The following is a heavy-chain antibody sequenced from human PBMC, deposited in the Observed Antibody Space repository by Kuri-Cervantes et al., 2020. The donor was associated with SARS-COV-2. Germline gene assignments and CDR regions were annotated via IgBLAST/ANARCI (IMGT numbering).Heavy chain of an antibody. CDR1: GFTFSSYA. J-gene: IGHJ4*02. CDR3: ASHRSNYDRSFDY. Sequence: GESLKISCAASGFTFSSYAMHWVRQAPGKGLEWVALTSFGGTKKYYADSVKGRVTISRDNSKSILYLQMNSLRPEDTAVYYCASHRSNYDRSFDYWGQGTLVTVSS. D-gene: IGHD4-11*01. CDR2: TSFGGTKK. V-gene: IGHV3-30*04.